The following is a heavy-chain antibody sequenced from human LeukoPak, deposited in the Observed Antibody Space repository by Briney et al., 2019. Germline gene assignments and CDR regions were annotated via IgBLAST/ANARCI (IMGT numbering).Heavy chain of an antibody. J-gene: IGHJ5*02. CDR2: IYSGGST. V-gene: IGHV3-53*01. CDR3: ARGGGPYDSSGYFFNWFDP. D-gene: IGHD3-22*01. CDR1: GFTVSSNY. Sequence: GGSLRLSCAASGFTVSSNYMSWVRQAPGKGLEWVSVIYSGGSTYYADSVKGRFTISRDNSKNTLYLQMNSLRAEDTAVYYCARGGGPYDSSGYFFNWFDPWGQGTLVTVSS.